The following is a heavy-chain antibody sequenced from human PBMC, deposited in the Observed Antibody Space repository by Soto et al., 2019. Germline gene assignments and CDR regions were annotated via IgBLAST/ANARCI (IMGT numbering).Heavy chain of an antibody. J-gene: IGHJ6*02. Sequence: QVQLVQSGAEVKKPGSSVKVSCKASRGTFSSYAISWVRQAPGQGLEWMGGIIPISGTANYAQKFQGRVTITADESTSTAYMELSSRRSEDTAVYYCARSQGSSTSLENYYYYYYGMDVWDQGTTVTVSS. CDR2: IIPISGTA. D-gene: IGHD2-2*01. V-gene: IGHV1-69*01. CDR3: ARSQGSSTSLENYYYYYYGMDV. CDR1: RGTFSSYA.